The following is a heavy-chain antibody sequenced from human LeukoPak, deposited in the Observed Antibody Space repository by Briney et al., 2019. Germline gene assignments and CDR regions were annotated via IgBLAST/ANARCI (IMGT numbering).Heavy chain of an antibody. CDR2: ISSSGKS. CDR1: GGSISTTDFD. J-gene: IGHJ4*02. D-gene: IGHD1-26*01. CDR3: ARCKGGAGFDY. V-gene: IGHV4-39*01. Sequence: PSETLSLTCAVSGGSISTTDFDWAWIRQPPGQGLEWIATISSSGKSYYNPYLMSRVTISVDTSKHQFSLDVTSVTAADTGLFYCARCKGGAGFDYWGRGIVDIVS.